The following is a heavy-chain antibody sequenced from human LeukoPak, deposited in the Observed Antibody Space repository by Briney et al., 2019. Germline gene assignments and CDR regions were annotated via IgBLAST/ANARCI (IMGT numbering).Heavy chain of an antibody. CDR3: ARGAVDKDEWFDP. CDR1: GGTFSSYA. Sequence: AVKVSCKASGGTFSSYAISWVRQAPGQGLEWMGGIIPIFGTANYAQKFQGRVTITADESTSTAYMELSSLRSEDTAVYYCARGAVDKDEWFDPWGQGTLVTVSS. V-gene: IGHV1-69*13. D-gene: IGHD2-2*01. J-gene: IGHJ5*02. CDR2: IIPIFGTA.